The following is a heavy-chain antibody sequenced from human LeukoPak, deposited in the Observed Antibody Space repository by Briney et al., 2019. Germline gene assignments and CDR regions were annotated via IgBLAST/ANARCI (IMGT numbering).Heavy chain of an antibody. J-gene: IGHJ4*02. Sequence: SETLSLTCTVSGGSISSSSYYWGWIRQPPGKGLEWIGSIYYSGSTNYNPSLKSRVTMSVDTSKNQFSLKLSSVTAADTAVYYCARDLYGDYSDYWGQGTLVTVSS. CDR3: ARDLYGDYSDY. D-gene: IGHD4-17*01. V-gene: IGHV4-39*07. CDR2: IYYSGST. CDR1: GGSISSSSYY.